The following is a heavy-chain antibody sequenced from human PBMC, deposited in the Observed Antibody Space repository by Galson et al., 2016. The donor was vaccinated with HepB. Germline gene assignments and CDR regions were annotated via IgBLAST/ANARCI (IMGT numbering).Heavy chain of an antibody. CDR2: INPAGGSI. CDR1: GYSLTTYY. D-gene: IGHD2-21*02. J-gene: IGHJ4*02. Sequence: SVKVSCKASGYSLTTYYMHWVRQAPGQGLEWIGLINPAGGSIRYAQKFEGRVTMTRDTSTTTVYMELSSLRSEDTAVYYCAKEGEVCGGDCYPDYWGQGTLVTVSS. V-gene: IGHV1-46*01. CDR3: AKEGEVCGGDCYPDY.